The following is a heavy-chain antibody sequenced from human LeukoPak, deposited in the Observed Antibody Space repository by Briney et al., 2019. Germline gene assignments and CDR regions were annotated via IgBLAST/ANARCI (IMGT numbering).Heavy chain of an antibody. CDR2: ISGSGGST. CDR1: GFTFSSYA. Sequence: VGSLRLSCAASGFTFSSYAMSWVRQAPGKGLEWVSAISGSGGSTYYADSVKGRFTISRDNSKNTLYLQMNSLRGEHRPVYFCAKDRMVGAAYHYFRDVGGEETRLTLSS. D-gene: IGHD2-15*01. J-gene: IGHJ6*01. CDR3: AKDRMVGAAYHYFRDV. V-gene: IGHV3-23*01.